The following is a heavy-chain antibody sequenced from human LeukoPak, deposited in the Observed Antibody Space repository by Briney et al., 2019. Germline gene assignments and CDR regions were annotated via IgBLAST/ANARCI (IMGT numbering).Heavy chain of an antibody. CDR3: ARIGYSSSSWDY. CDR2: IKQDGSEK. CDR1: GFTFSSYW. V-gene: IGHV3-7*01. D-gene: IGHD6-6*01. J-gene: IGHJ4*02. Sequence: PGGSLRLSCAASGFTFSSYWMTWVRQAPGKGLEWVANIKQDGSEKYYLDSVKGRFTISRDNAKNSLYLHMNSLRVGDTAVYYCARIGYSSSSWDYWGQGTLVTVAS.